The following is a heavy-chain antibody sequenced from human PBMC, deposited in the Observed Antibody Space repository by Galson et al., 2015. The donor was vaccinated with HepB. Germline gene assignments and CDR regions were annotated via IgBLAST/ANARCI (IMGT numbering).Heavy chain of an antibody. V-gene: IGHV1-3*01. D-gene: IGHD3-16*02. J-gene: IGHJ4*02. CDR2: INAGNGNT. CDR1: GYTFSDYA. CDR3: VRGHTVPCGCVFVVPVYFDC. Sequence: SVKVSCKASGYTFSDYAIHWVRQAPGQGLEWLGWINAGNGNTKLAQKFEGRLSITRDTSASTAYMDLSSLRSEDTAVYSCVRGHTVPCGCVFVVPVYFDCWGLGTLATVSS.